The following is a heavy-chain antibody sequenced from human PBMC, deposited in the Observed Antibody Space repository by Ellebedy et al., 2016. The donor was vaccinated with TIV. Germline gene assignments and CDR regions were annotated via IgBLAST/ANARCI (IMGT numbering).Heavy chain of an antibody. J-gene: IGHJ6*02. CDR1: GYTFTSYG. D-gene: IGHD3-10*01. V-gene: IGHV1-18*01. CDR2: ISAYNGNT. CDR3: ARVSAVLLWFGELLSGLGGMDV. Sequence: ASVKVSCKASGYTFTSYGISWVRQAPGQGLEWMGWISAYNGNTNYAQKLQGRVTLTTDTYKSTADMELRRLRSDDTAVYYCARVSAVLLWFGELLSGLGGMDVWGQGTTVTVSS.